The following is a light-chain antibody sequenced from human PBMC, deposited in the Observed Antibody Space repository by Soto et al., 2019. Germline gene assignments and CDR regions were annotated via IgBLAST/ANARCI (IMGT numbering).Light chain of an antibody. V-gene: IGKV3-20*01. CDR3: QHYDSLPIT. Sequence: EIVLTQSPGTLSLSPGERATLSCRASQSVTSTYLAWYQQKPGQAPRLLIYGASSRAIGIPARFSGSGSGTDFTLTISRLEPEDFAVFYCQHYDSLPITFGQGTRLESK. CDR1: QSVTSTY. J-gene: IGKJ5*01. CDR2: GAS.